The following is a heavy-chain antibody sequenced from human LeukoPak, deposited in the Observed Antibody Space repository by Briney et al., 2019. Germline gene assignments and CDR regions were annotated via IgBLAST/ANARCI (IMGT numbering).Heavy chain of an antibody. CDR3: VRTRGYSYGLIDY. CDR2: ISSSSGTI. J-gene: IGHJ4*02. Sequence: PGGSLRLSCAASGFTFSTYSINWVRQAPGKGLEWVSYISSSSGTIYYADSVKGRFTISRDNAKNSLYLQMNSLRAEDTAVYYCVRTRGYSYGLIDYWGQGTLITVSS. D-gene: IGHD5-18*01. CDR1: GFTFSTYS. V-gene: IGHV3-48*04.